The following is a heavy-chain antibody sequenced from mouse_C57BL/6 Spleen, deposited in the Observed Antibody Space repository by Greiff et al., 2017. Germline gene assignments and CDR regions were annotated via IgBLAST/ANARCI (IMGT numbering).Heavy chain of an antibody. J-gene: IGHJ3*01. CDR3: ARRSSNFAWFAY. V-gene: IGHV8-12*01. CDR1: GFSLSTSGMG. CDR2: IYWDDDK. D-gene: IGHD4-1*01. Sequence: QVQLKESGPGILQSSQTLSLTCSFSGFSLSTSGMGVSWIRQPSGKGLEWLAHIYWDDDKRYNPSLESRLTISKDTSRNQVFLKITSVDTADTATYYCARRSSNFAWFAYWGQGTLVTVSA.